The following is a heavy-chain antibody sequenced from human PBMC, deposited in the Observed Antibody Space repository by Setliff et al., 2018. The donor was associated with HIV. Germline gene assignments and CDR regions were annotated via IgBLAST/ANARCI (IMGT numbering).Heavy chain of an antibody. CDR3: AKPLTQWGVSPYHYAVDV. J-gene: IGHJ6*02. V-gene: IGHV4-4*07. CDR1: GDSISGQY. D-gene: IGHD1-26*01. Sequence: PSETLSLTCTVSGDSISGQYWSWIRQPAGKGLEWIGRIHSTGSTHYNPSLKSRVTISVDTSKNQVSLNLSSVTAADTAVYYCAKPLTQWGVSPYHYAVDVWGQGTTVTVSS. CDR2: IHSTGST.